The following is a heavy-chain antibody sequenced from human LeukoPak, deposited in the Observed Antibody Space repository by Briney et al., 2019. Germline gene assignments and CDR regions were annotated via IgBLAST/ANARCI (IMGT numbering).Heavy chain of an antibody. J-gene: IGHJ6*02. CDR3: AKDPTTRYYYYYGIDV. CDR1: GFTFSSYG. Sequence: PGRSLRLSCAASGFTFSSYGMQWVRQAPGKGLEWVAVISYDGSNKYYADSVKGRFTISRDNSKNTLYLQMNSLRAEDTAVYYCAKDPTTRYYYYYGIDVWGQGTTVTVSS. V-gene: IGHV3-30*18. D-gene: IGHD5-12*01. CDR2: ISYDGSNK.